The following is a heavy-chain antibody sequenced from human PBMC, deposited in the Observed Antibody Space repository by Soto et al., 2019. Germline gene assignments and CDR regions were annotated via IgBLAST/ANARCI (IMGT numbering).Heavy chain of an antibody. Sequence: SETLSLTCAVYGGSFSCYYWSWIRQPPGKGLEWIGEINHSGSTNYNPSLKSRVAISVDTSKNQFSLKLSDVTAADTAVCYWAREEVSQYFNKGYCFLDFRGQGTT. J-gene: IGHJ6*02. CDR2: INHSGST. CDR3: AREEVSQYFNKGYCFLDF. D-gene: IGHD5-18*01. CDR1: GGSFSCYY. V-gene: IGHV4-34*01.